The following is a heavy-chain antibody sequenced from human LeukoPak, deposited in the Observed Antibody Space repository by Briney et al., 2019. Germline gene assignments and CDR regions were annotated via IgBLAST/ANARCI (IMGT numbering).Heavy chain of an antibody. CDR2: MYFSGRT. CDR1: GGSVSSSFYS. CDR3: ANAASYSVDY. Sequence: SETLSLTCTVSGGSVSSSFYSWGWFRHPPGKGLEWIGSMYFSGRTYYNPYLKSRVTISVDSSKNQFSLKLTSVTAADTAVYYCANAASYSVDYWGQGTLVSVSS. D-gene: IGHD1-26*01. V-gene: IGHV4-39*01. J-gene: IGHJ4*02.